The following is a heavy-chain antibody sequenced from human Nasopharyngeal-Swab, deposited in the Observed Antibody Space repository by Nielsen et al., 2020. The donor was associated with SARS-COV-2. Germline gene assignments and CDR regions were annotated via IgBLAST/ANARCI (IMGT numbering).Heavy chain of an antibody. CDR3: ATSDIAAAADY. V-gene: IGHV3-11*04. CDR1: GFTFSDYY. J-gene: IGHJ4*02. Sequence: GESLKISCAASGFTFSDYYMSWIRQAPGKGLEWVSYISSSGSTIYYADSVKGRFTISRDNAKNSLYLQVNSLRAEDTAVYYCATSDIAAAADYWGQGTLVTVSS. D-gene: IGHD6-13*01. CDR2: ISSSGSTI.